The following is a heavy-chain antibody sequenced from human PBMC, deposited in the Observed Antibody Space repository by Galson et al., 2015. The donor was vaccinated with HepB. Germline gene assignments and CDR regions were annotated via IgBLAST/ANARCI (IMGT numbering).Heavy chain of an antibody. CDR2: ISAYNGNT. Sequence: SVKVSCKASGYTFTSYGISWVRQAPGQGLEWMGWISAYNGNTNYAQKLQGRVTMTTDTSTNTAYMELRSLRSDDTAVYYCARAGSVHQLLYPNNWFDPWGQGTLVTVSS. J-gene: IGHJ5*02. V-gene: IGHV1-18*01. D-gene: IGHD2-2*02. CDR3: ARAGSVHQLLYPNNWFDP. CDR1: GYTFTSYG.